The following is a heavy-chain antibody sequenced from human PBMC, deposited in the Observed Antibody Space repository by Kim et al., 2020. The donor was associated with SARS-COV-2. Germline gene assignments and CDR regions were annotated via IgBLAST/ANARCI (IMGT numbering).Heavy chain of an antibody. V-gene: IGHV3-23*01. CDR1: GFTFSSYA. Sequence: GGSLRLSCAASGFTFSSYAMSWVRQAPGKGLEWVSAISGSGGSTYYADSVKGRFTISRDNSKNTLYLQMNSLRAEDTAVYYCAKDGEAGELLLPYYFDYWGQGTLVTVSS. CDR2: ISGSGGST. J-gene: IGHJ4*02. D-gene: IGHD1-26*01. CDR3: AKDGEAGELLLPYYFDY.